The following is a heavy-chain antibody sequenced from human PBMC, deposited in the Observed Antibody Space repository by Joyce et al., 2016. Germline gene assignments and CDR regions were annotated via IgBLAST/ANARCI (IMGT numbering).Heavy chain of an antibody. Sequence: QVQLVESGGGVVQPGKSLRLSCAGSGLTFSTYVVHWVRQAPGKGLEWVAVVSYDGSDKYYTDSVKGRFTISRDNSKNILYLQMNSLRTEDTAVYFCAKSWSLYSALDYWGQGTLVTVSS. D-gene: IGHD6-13*01. CDR1: GLTFSTYV. V-gene: IGHV3-30*04. J-gene: IGHJ4*02. CDR2: VSYDGSDK. CDR3: AKSWSLYSALDY.